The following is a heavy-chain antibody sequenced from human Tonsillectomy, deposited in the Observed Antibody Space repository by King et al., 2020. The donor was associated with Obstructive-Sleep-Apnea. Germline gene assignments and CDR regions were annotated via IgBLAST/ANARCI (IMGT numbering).Heavy chain of an antibody. V-gene: IGHV4-39*07. CDR3: ARDPYSYFDY. D-gene: IGHD5-18*01. CDR2: IYYSGST. J-gene: IGHJ4*02. CDR1: GGSISSSSYY. Sequence: HLQLQESGPGLVKPSETLSLTCTVSGGSISSSSYYWGWIRQPPGKGLEWIGSIYYSGSTYYNPSLKSRVTMSVDTSKDQFSLKLSSVTAADTAVYYCARDPYSYFDYWGQGTLVTVSS.